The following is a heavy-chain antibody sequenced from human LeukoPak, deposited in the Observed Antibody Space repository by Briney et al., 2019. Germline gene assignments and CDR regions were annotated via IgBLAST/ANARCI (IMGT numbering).Heavy chain of an antibody. CDR3: ARGRELAKRTLGYSSNWSRGGSDY. CDR1: GGSISSYY. Sequence: SETLSLTCTVSGGSISSYYWSWIRQPAGKGLEWIGRIYTSGSTNYNPSLKSRVTISVDTSKNQFSLKLSSVTAADTAVYYCARGRELAKRTLGYSSNWSRGGSDYWGQGTLVTVSS. J-gene: IGHJ4*02. V-gene: IGHV4-4*07. D-gene: IGHD6-13*01. CDR2: IYTSGST.